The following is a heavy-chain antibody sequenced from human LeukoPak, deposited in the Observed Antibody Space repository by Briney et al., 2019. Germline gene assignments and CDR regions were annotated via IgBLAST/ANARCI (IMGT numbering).Heavy chain of an antibody. CDR3: ARGEKWDLHAFDM. J-gene: IGHJ3*02. D-gene: IGHD1-26*01. Sequence: SETLSLTCTVSGGSISSYYWSWIRQPAGKGLEWIGRIHTSGSTNYNPSLKSRVTISVDTSKNQFSLKVTSVTAADTAVYYCARGEKWDLHAFDMWGQGTVVTVSS. CDR2: IHTSGST. V-gene: IGHV4-4*07. CDR1: GGSISSYY.